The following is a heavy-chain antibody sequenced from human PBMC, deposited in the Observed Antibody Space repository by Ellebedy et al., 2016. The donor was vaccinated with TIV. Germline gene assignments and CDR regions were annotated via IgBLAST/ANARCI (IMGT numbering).Heavy chain of an antibody. D-gene: IGHD6-13*01. Sequence: GESLKISCAASGFTLSDTWMNWVRQAPGKGLMWVSRINTDGSSTGYADSVKGRFTISRDNAKNTLYLQMNGLRAEDTAVYYCAREVWYPASWGQGTLVTVSS. V-gene: IGHV3-74*01. J-gene: IGHJ4*02. CDR2: INTDGSST. CDR1: GFTLSDTW. CDR3: AREVWYPAS.